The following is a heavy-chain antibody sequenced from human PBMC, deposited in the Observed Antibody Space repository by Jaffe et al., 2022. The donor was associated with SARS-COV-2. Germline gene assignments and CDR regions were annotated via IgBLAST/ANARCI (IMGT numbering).Heavy chain of an antibody. CDR1: GFTFDDYA. J-gene: IGHJ3*02. D-gene: IGHD6-13*01. Sequence: EVQLVESGGGLVQPGRSLRLSCAASGFTFDDYAMHWVRQAPGKGLEWVSGISWNSGSIGYADSVKGRFTISRDNAKNSLYLQMNSLRAEDTALYYCAKGIAAAGKDAFDIWGQGTMVTVSS. CDR3: AKGIAAAGKDAFDI. CDR2: ISWNSGSI. V-gene: IGHV3-9*01.